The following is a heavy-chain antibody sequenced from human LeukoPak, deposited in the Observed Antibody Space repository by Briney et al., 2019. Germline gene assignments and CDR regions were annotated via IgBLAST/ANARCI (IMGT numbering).Heavy chain of an antibody. Sequence: GGSLRLSCGASGFTFSSYWMSWVRQAPGKGLEWVANIKEDGREKYYVDSVKGRFTISRDNTKNSLYLQMNSLRAEDTAVYYCARDGLTIFGVVKDWFDPWGQGTLVTVSS. V-gene: IGHV3-7*01. CDR1: GFTFSSYW. CDR2: IKEDGREK. D-gene: IGHD3-3*01. J-gene: IGHJ5*02. CDR3: ARDGLTIFGVVKDWFDP.